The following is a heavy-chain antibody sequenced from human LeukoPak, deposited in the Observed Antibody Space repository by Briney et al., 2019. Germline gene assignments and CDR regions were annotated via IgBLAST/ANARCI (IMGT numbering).Heavy chain of an antibody. CDR1: GYTLTELS. CDR2: FDPEDGET. J-gene: IGHJ4*02. V-gene: IGHV1-24*01. Sequence: ASVKVSCKVSGYTLTELSMHWVRQAPGKGLEWMGGFDPEDGETIYAQKFQGRVTMTEDTSTDTAYMELSSLRSEDTAVYYCATEDRGSYLIDYWGQGTLATVSS. D-gene: IGHD1-26*01. CDR3: ATEDRGSYLIDY.